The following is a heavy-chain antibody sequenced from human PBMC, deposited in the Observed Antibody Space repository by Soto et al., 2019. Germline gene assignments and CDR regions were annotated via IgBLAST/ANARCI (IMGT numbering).Heavy chain of an antibody. CDR2: ISPYNGNT. J-gene: IGHJ4*02. CDR1: GYTFPSYD. V-gene: IGHV1-18*01. CDR3: AGGTGGGHNSIDF. Sequence: ASVKVSCKASGYTFPSYDITWVRQAPGQGLEWMGWISPYNGNTNYAQKLQGRVTMTTDTSTTTANMELRTLISDDTAVYYCAGGTGGGHNSIDFWGQGALVTVSS. D-gene: IGHD6-13*01.